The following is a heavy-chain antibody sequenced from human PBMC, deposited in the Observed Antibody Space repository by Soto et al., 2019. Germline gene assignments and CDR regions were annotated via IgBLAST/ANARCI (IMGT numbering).Heavy chain of an antibody. CDR1: GFTVSSHA. CDR3: APHVSCSGGSCQYDAFAI. Sequence: EVQVLESGGGLVQPGGSLRLSCEGSGFTVSSHAMTWIRQAPGKGPEWVSTVTADGGTYYADSVKGRFDMSRDTSEHPLYLHMNSLGAEDTAAYYCAPHVSCSGGSCQYDAFAIRGQGTMVTVSS. V-gene: IGHV3-23*01. D-gene: IGHD2-15*01. CDR2: VTADGGT. J-gene: IGHJ3*02.